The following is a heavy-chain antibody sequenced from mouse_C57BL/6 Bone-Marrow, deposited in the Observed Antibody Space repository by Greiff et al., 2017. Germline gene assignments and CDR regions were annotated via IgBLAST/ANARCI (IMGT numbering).Heavy chain of an antibody. D-gene: IGHD2-3*01. Sequence: EVKLVESGGGLVKPGGSLKLSCAASGFTFSSYAMSWVRQTPEKRLEWVATISDGGSYTYYPDNVKGRITISRDNAKNNLYLQMSHLKSEDTAMYDCASDPGYGGYYPYWGQGPRVTVSA. CDR3: ASDPGYGGYYPY. CDR1: GFTFSSYA. V-gene: IGHV5-4*03. J-gene: IGHJ3*01. CDR2: ISDGGSYT.